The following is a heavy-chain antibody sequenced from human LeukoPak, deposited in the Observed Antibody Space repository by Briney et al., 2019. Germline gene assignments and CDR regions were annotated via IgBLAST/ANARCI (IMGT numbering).Heavy chain of an antibody. Sequence: PGGSLRLSCAASGFTFSSNGMHWVRQAPGKGLEWVAVISYDGSNKYYADSVKGRFTISRDNSKNTLYLQMNSLRAEDTAVYYCAKDVQWLVLFYWGQGTLVTVSS. CDR2: ISYDGSNK. CDR1: GFTFSSNG. D-gene: IGHD6-19*01. V-gene: IGHV3-30*18. CDR3: AKDVQWLVLFY. J-gene: IGHJ4*02.